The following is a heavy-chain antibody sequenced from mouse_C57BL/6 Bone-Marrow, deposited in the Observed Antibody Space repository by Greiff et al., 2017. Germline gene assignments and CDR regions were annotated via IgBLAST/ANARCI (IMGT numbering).Heavy chain of an antibody. V-gene: IGHV15-2*01. D-gene: IGHD2-4*01. Sequence: QVQLQQSGSELRSPGSSVKLSCKDFDSEVFPIAYMSWVRQKPGHGFEWIGGILPSIGRTIYGEKFEDKATLDADTLSNTAYLELNSLTSEDSAIYYCARKGRYDYDGHWYFDVWGTGTTVTVSS. CDR3: ARKGRYDYDGHWYFDV. CDR2: ILPSIGRT. CDR1: DSEVFPIAY. J-gene: IGHJ1*03.